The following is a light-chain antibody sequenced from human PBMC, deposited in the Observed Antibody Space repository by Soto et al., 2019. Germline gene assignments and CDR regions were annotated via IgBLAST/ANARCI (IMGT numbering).Light chain of an antibody. CDR1: QSVSSN. J-gene: IGKJ5*01. CDR3: QQYNNWPPIT. V-gene: IGKV3-15*01. CDR2: GAS. Sequence: EIEMTQSPATLSVSPLERATLSCSSSQSVSSNLAWYQQKPGQAPRLLIYGASTRATGIPARFSGSGSGTEFTLTISSLQSEDFAVYYCQQYNNWPPITFGQGTRLEI.